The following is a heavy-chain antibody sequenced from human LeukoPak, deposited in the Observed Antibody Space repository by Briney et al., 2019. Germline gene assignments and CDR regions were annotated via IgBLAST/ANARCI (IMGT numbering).Heavy chain of an antibody. Sequence: PSETLSLTCAVYGGSFSGYYWSWIRQPPGKGLEWIGEINHSGSTNYNPSLKSRVTISVDTSKNQFSLKLSSVTAADTAVYYRARTGYSSGWYVWFDPWGQGTLVTVSS. CDR2: INHSGST. CDR3: ARTGYSSGWYVWFDP. D-gene: IGHD6-19*01. CDR1: GGSFSGYY. J-gene: IGHJ5*02. V-gene: IGHV4-34*01.